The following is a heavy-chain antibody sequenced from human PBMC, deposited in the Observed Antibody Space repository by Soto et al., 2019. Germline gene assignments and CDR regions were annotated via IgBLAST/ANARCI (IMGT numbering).Heavy chain of an antibody. V-gene: IGHV3-30*18. CDR2: ISYDGGNK. Sequence: GGSLRLSCAASGFTFSSYGMHWVRQAPGKGLEWVAVISYDGGNKYYADSVKGRFTISRDNSKNTLYLQMNSLRAEDTAVYYCAKDFLAVAGAFDYWGQGTLVTVSS. J-gene: IGHJ4*02. CDR3: AKDFLAVAGAFDY. CDR1: GFTFSSYG. D-gene: IGHD6-19*01.